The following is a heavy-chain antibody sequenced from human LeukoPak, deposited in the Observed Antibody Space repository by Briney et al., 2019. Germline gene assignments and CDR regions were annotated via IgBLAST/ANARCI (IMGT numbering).Heavy chain of an antibody. D-gene: IGHD1-26*01. CDR3: ARGQGGNYYLNYFDY. J-gene: IGHJ4*02. V-gene: IGHV4-59*12. Sequence: SSETLSLTCTVSGGSISSYYWSWIRQPPGKGLEWIGHFYYSGSTNYNPSLRSRVTISVDTSRNQFSLRLTSVTAADTAVYYCARGQGGNYYLNYFDYWGQGALVTVSS. CDR2: FYYSGST. CDR1: GGSISSYY.